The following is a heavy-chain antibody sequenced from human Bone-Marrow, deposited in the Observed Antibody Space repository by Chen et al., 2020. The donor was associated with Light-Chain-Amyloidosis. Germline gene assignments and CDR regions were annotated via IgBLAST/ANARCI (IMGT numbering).Heavy chain of an antibody. J-gene: IGHJ4*02. D-gene: IGHD3-3*01. V-gene: IGHV4-34*01. CDR3: ARVNPNYDFWSGYYWHFDY. CDR1: GGSFSGYY. CDR2: INHSGST. Sequence: QVQLQQWGAGLLKPSETLSLTCAVYGGSFSGYYWSWIRQPPGKGLEWIGEINHSGSTNYNPSLKSRVTISVDTSKNKLSLKLSSVTAADTAVYYCARVNPNYDFWSGYYWHFDYWGQGTLVTVSS.